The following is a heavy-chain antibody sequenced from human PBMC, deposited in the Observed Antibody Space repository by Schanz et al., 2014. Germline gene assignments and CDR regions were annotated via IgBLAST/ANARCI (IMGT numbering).Heavy chain of an antibody. CDR1: GYTFTGYY. J-gene: IGHJ2*01. V-gene: IGHV1-2*06. D-gene: IGHD3-10*01. Sequence: QVQLVQSGAEVKKPGASVTVSCKAFGYTFTGYYIQWVRQAPGQGLEWMGRLNPNSGGTNYPQKFVGRVTMTSDSSISTAYMELTSLRSDDTAVYYCASGGELHRVGRHFDLWGRGTLVTVS. CDR2: LNPNSGGT. CDR3: ASGGELHRVGRHFDL.